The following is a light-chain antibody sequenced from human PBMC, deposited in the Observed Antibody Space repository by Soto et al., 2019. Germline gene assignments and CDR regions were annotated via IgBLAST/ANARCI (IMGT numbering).Light chain of an antibody. J-gene: IGKJ4*01. V-gene: IGKV3-11*01. CDR3: QQRSNWPLT. Sequence: EIVLTQSPATLSLSPGERATLSCRASQRVSSYLAWYKQKPGQAPRLLIYDASNRATGIPARFSGSGSGTDFTLTISSLEPEDGAVYYFQQRSNWPLTFGGGTKVEIK. CDR2: DAS. CDR1: QRVSSY.